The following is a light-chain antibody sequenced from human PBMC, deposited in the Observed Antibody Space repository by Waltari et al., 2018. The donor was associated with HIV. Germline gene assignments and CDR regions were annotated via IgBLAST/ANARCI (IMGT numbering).Light chain of an antibody. J-gene: IGLJ3*02. V-gene: IGLV2-23*02. CDR1: DIDMGNYNL. CDR3: LTYVSKTSTWQ. Sequence: QSALTPPASVSGTPGQSVTTTCTGTDIDMGNYNLISWFQQHPGKAPKPLIYDVPKRPSGVSSRFSGSKSGYFASLTISGLLTEDESSYYCLTYVSKTSTWQFGGGTYLTV. CDR2: DVP.